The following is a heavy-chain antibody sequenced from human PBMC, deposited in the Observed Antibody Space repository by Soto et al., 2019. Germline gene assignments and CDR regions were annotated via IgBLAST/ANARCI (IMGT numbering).Heavy chain of an antibody. D-gene: IGHD2-21*01. CDR3: ASYSRPVPPYYYNYGMDG. Sequence: GSGDRLTRYGSRWNSTQPGKGLEWMGRIDPSDSYTNYSPSFQGHVTISADKSISTAYLQWSSLKASDTAMYYCASYSRPVPPYYYNYGMDGWGQGTTVTV. CDR2: IDPSDSYT. V-gene: IGHV5-10-1*01. J-gene: IGHJ6*02. CDR1: GDRLTRYG.